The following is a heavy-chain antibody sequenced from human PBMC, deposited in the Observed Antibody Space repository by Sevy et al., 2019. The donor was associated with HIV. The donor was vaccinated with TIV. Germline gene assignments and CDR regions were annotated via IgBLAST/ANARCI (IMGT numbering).Heavy chain of an antibody. V-gene: IGHV3-30*18. CDR3: AKDGAVASCYYYYGMDV. Sequence: GGSLRLSCAASGFTFSSYGMHWVRQAPGKGLEWVAVISYDGSNKYYADSVKGRFTISRDNSKNTLYLQMNSLRAEDTAVYYCAKDGAVASCYYYYGMDVWGQGTTVTVSS. CDR1: GFTFSSYG. D-gene: IGHD6-19*01. CDR2: ISYDGSNK. J-gene: IGHJ6*02.